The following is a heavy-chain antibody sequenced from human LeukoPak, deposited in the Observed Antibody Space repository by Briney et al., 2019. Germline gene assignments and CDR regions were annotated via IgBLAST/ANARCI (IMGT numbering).Heavy chain of an antibody. J-gene: IGHJ6*04. CDR1: GFTFSSYA. Sequence: GGSLRLSCAASGFTFSSYAMSWVRQAPGKGLEWVSSISSSSSYIYYADSVKGRFTISRDNAKNSLYLQMDSLRAEDTAVYYCAAPYDYSMMDVWGKGTTVTVSS. V-gene: IGHV3-21*01. CDR3: AAPYDYSMMDV. D-gene: IGHD4-11*01. CDR2: ISSSSSYI.